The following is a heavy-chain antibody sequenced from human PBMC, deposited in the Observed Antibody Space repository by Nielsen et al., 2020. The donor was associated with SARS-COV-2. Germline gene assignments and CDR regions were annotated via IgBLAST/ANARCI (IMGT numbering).Heavy chain of an antibody. D-gene: IGHD3-10*01. CDR1: GFTFSIYA. J-gene: IGHJ4*02. V-gene: IGHV3-30*18. Sequence: GESLKISCAASGFTFSIYAMHWVRQAPGKGLEWVAVISEDGRNKYYADSVKGRFTISRDSSENTLYLQMNSLKTDDTAVYYCGKDTRNGLVRGFMIDYCGQGTLVTVSS. CDR2: ISEDGRNK. CDR3: GKDTRNGLVRGFMIDY.